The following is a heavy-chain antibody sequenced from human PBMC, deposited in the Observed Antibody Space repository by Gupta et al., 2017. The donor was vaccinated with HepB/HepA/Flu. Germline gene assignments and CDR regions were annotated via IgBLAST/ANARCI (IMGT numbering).Heavy chain of an antibody. J-gene: IGHJ4*02. CDR1: GFTFSSYE. D-gene: IGHD5-18*01. Sequence: EVQLVESGGGLVQPGGSLRLSCAASGFTFSSYEMNWVRQAPGKGLEWVSYISSSGITIYYADSVKGRFTISRDNAKNSLYLQMNSLRAEDTAVYYCARDAPKPGYSYAHDYWGQGTLVTVSS. V-gene: IGHV3-48*03. CDR2: ISSSGITI. CDR3: ARDAPKPGYSYAHDY.